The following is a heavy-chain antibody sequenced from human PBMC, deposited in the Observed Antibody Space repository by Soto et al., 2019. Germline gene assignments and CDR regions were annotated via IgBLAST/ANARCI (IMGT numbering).Heavy chain of an antibody. CDR2: INHSGST. Sequence: SETLSLTCAGYGGSFSGYYWSWIRQPPGKGLEWIGEINHSGSTNYNPSLKSRVTISVGTSKNQFSLKLSSVTAADTAVYYCARLGINWKDLAPWGQGTLVTVSS. D-gene: IGHD1-20*01. CDR3: ARLGINWKDLAP. J-gene: IGHJ5*02. CDR1: GGSFSGYY. V-gene: IGHV4-34*01.